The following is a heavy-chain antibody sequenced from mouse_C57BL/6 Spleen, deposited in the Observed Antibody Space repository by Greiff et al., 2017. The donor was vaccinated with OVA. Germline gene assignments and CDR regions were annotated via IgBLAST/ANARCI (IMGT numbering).Heavy chain of an antibody. J-gene: IGHJ1*03. CDR2: IYPGSGST. Sequence: VQLQQPGAELVKPGASVKMSCKASGYTFTSYWITWVKQRPGQGLEWIGDIYPGSGSTNYNEKFKSKATLTVDTSSSTAYMQLSSLTSEDSAIYYWARGDYYGSRGGYSDVWGTGTTVTVSS. V-gene: IGHV1-55*01. CDR3: ARGDYYGSRGGYSDV. D-gene: IGHD1-1*01. CDR1: GYTFTSYW.